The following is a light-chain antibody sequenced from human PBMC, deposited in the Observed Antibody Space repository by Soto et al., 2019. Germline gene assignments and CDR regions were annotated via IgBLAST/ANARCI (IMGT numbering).Light chain of an antibody. J-gene: IGKJ2*01. CDR1: QSISSN. CDR3: QQYNNWPPYT. V-gene: IGKV3-15*01. CDR2: GAS. Sequence: EIVMTQSPATLSVSPGDRATVSCRASQSISSNLAWYQHRPGQAPRLLIYGASTRATGIPDRLSGSGSGAEFTLTISNLQSEDFAVYYCQQYNNWPPYTFGQGTKVDIK.